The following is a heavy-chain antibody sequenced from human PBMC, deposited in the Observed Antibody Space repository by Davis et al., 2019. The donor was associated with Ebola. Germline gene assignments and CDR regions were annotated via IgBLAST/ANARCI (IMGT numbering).Heavy chain of an antibody. D-gene: IGHD2-2*01. Sequence: PGGSLRLSCAASGFTFSSYGMHWVRQAPGKGLEWVAFMRYDGSNKYYADSVKGRFTISRDNAKNTLYLQMNSLRAEDTAVYYCARAYCSSTSCYRYYYYYYMDVWGKGTTVTVSS. V-gene: IGHV3-30*02. CDR1: GFTFSSYG. J-gene: IGHJ6*03. CDR2: MRYDGSNK. CDR3: ARAYCSSTSCYRYYYYYYMDV.